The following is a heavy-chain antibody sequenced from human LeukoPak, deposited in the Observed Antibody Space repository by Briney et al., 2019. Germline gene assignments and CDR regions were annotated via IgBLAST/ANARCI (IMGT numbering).Heavy chain of an antibody. Sequence: KVSCKASGGTFSSYTISWVRQAPGQGGEWMERIIPILGIANYAQKFQGRVTITADKSTNTAYMELSSLRSEDTGVYYCARDPPYSSSPRVFDYWGQGTLVTVSS. CDR2: IIPILGIA. CDR3: ARDPPYSSSPRVFDY. CDR1: GGTFSSYT. V-gene: IGHV1-69*04. J-gene: IGHJ4*02. D-gene: IGHD6-6*01.